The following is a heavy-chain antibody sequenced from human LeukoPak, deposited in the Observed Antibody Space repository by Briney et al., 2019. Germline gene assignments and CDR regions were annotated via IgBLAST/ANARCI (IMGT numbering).Heavy chain of an antibody. D-gene: IGHD3-22*01. Sequence: KPSGTLSLTCAVSGDSISSNYWWTWVRPPPGKGLEWIGEIHHSGSTNYSPSLKSRVTISVDNSRNQFSLGLSSVSAADTAVYYCARGIPGYFGTSGYYYEYWGQGTLVTVSS. CDR2: IHHSGST. J-gene: IGHJ4*02. CDR3: ARGIPGYFGTSGYYYEY. V-gene: IGHV4-4*02. CDR1: GDSISSNYW.